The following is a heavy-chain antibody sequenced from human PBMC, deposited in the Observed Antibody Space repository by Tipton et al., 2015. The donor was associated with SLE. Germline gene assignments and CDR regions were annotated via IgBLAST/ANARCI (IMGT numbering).Heavy chain of an antibody. CDR3: AKDRRSWPYYFDY. D-gene: IGHD6-13*01. CDR1: GFTFSSYA. J-gene: IGHJ4*02. V-gene: IGHV3-23*03. CDR2: IIYSGGTT. Sequence: SLRLSCAASGFTFSSYAMNWVRQAPGKGLEWVSIIYSGGTTFYADSVKGRFTISRDNSKNTLYQQMNSLRTEDTAVYYCAKDRRSWPYYFDYWGQGTLVTVSS.